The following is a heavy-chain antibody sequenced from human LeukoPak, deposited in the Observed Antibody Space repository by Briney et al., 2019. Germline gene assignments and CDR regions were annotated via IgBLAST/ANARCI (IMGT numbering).Heavy chain of an antibody. CDR2: ISWNSDTV. D-gene: IGHD3-22*01. CDR1: GFTFDDHA. V-gene: IGHV3-9*01. J-gene: IGHJ4*02. Sequence: HTGGSLRLSCGASGFTFDDHAMHWVRQAPGKGLEWVSGISWNSDTVLCADSVKGRFTISRDNARNSLYLQMNSLRAEDTAVYYCARDPAIQTWLSAYYFDYWGQGTQVTVSS. CDR3: ARDPAIQTWLSAYYFDY.